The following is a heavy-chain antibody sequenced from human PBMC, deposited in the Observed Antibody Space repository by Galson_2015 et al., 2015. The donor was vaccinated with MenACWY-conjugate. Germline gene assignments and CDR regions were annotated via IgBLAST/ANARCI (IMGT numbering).Heavy chain of an antibody. V-gene: IGHV3-20*04. D-gene: IGHD3-16*02. CDR1: GFNFDDYA. CDR3: ARGMVSFGGTIVAFYFDS. Sequence: SLRLSCAASGFNFDDYAMGWVRQVSGKGLEWVAGINFNGGSTDYADSVKGRFTISRDNAKSSPYLQMNSLRAEDTAFYYCARGMVSFGGTIVAFYFDSWGQGTLVTVSS. J-gene: IGHJ4*02. CDR2: INFNGGST.